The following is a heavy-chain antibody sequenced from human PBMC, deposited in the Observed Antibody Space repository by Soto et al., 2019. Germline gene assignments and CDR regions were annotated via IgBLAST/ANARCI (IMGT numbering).Heavy chain of an antibody. J-gene: IGHJ3*02. V-gene: IGHV4-31*03. Sequence: QVQLQESGPGLVKPSQTLSLTCTVSGGSISSGGYYWSWIGQHPGKGLKWIGNIYDRGSTYYNPSLKRRVTISVDTSKNQFSRKLSYVTAADTAVYYCARGGPGYSSSYSMLRAFDIWGQGTMVTVSS. D-gene: IGHD6-13*01. CDR1: GGSISSGGYY. CDR2: IYDRGST. CDR3: ARGGPGYSSSYSMLRAFDI.